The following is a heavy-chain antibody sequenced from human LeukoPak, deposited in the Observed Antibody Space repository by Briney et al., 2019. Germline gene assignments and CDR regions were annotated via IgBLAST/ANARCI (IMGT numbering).Heavy chain of an antibody. Sequence: SETLSLTCTVSGGSISSYYWSWIRQPAGKGLEWIGRIYTSGSTNYNPSLKRRVTMSVDTSKNQFSLKLSSVTAADTAVYYCARVSTMIVMGGWFDPWGQGTLVTVSS. V-gene: IGHV4-4*07. CDR1: GGSISSYY. CDR3: ARVSTMIVMGGWFDP. D-gene: IGHD3-22*01. CDR2: IYTSGST. J-gene: IGHJ5*02.